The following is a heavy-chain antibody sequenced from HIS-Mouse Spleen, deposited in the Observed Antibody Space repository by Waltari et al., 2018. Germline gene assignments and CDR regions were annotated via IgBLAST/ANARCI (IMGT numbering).Heavy chain of an antibody. J-gene: IGHJ4*02. Sequence: EVQLVESGGGLVQPGGSLRLSCAASGFPFSSYWMSWVRQAPGKGLEWVANIKQDGSEKYYVDSVKGRFTISRDNAKNSLYLQMNSLRAEDTAVYYCARDGGTGDFDYWGQGTLVTVSS. D-gene: IGHD7-27*01. V-gene: IGHV3-7*01. CDR1: GFPFSSYW. CDR2: IKQDGSEK. CDR3: ARDGGTGDFDY.